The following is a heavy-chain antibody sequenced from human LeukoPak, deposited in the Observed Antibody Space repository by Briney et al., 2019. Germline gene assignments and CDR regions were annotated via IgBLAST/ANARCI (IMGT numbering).Heavy chain of an antibody. Sequence: GGSLRLSCAASGFTVSNNYMSWVRQAPGKGLEWVSVIYSGGSTNYADSVKGRFTISRDNSKNTLYLQMNSLRAEDTAVYYCARDLSGPLDYWGQGTLVTVSS. CDR3: ARDLSGPLDY. J-gene: IGHJ4*02. D-gene: IGHD5-12*01. CDR1: GFTVSNNY. CDR2: IYSGGST. V-gene: IGHV3-66*01.